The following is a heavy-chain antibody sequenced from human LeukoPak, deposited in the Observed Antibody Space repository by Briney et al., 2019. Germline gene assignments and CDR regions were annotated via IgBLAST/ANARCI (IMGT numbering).Heavy chain of an antibody. CDR1: GYTFTGYF. J-gene: IGHJ4*02. V-gene: IGHV1-2*02. D-gene: IGHD2-8*02. CDR2: INPNTGGT. Sequence: GASVKVSCKASGYTFTGYFIHWVRQAPGQGLEWRGWINPNTGGTIYAQNFQGRVTMTRDTSISTVYMDLTRLTSDDTAVYYCARPSLGTGATPSNYWGQGTLVTVSS. CDR3: ARPSLGTGATPSNY.